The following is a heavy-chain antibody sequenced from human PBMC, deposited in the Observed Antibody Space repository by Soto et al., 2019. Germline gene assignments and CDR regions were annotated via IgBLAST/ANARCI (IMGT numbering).Heavy chain of an antibody. CDR1: GFTFTTYY. D-gene: IGHD3-22*01. Sequence: QVRLVQSGAEVKKPGASVSISCKTSGFTFTTYYIHWVRQAPGQGLEWMGMIDPSGGSTTYAQKSQGRMTITSDMSTSTVYMELSSLRSEDTAVYYCTRVTYDTTGYYAFWGQATLVTAYS. CDR3: TRVTYDTTGYYAF. J-gene: IGHJ4*02. V-gene: IGHV1-46*01. CDR2: IDPSGGST.